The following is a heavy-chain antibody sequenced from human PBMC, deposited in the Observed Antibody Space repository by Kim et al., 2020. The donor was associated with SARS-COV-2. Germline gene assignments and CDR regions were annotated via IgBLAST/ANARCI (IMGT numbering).Heavy chain of an antibody. V-gene: IGHV5-51*01. CDR3: ARTLTDFWSGYYTGPDAFDI. CDR1: GYSFTTYW. Sequence: GESLQISCKGSGYSFTTYWIGWVRQMPGKGLEWMGIIYPGDSDTRYSPSFQGQVTISADKSISTAYLQWSSLKASDTAMYYCARTLTDFWSGYYTGPDAFDIWGQGTMVTVSS. CDR2: IYPGDSDT. D-gene: IGHD3-3*01. J-gene: IGHJ3*02.